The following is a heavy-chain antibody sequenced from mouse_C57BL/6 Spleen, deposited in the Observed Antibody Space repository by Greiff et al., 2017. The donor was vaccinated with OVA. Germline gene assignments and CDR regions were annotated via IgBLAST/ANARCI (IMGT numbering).Heavy chain of an antibody. D-gene: IGHD1-1*01. CDR2: ISYDGSN. V-gene: IGHV3-6*01. Sequence: ESGPGLVKPSQSLSLTCSVTGYSITSGYYWNWIRQFPGNKLEWKGYISYDGSNNYNPSLKNRISITRDTSKNQFFLKLNSVTTEDTATYYCARDTTSAYAMDYWGQGTSVTVSS. CDR3: ARDTTSAYAMDY. J-gene: IGHJ4*01. CDR1: GYSITSGYY.